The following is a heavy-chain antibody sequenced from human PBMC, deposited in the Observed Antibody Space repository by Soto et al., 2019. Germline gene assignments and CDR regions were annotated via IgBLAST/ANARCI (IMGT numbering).Heavy chain of an antibody. CDR3: AKSNY. Sequence: ESGGGVVQPGRSLRLSCAASGFTFRSYGMHWVRQAPGKGLEWVAVISYDGSNKYYADSVKGRFTISRDNSKNTLYLQMNSLRAEDTAVYYCAKSNYWGQGTLVTVSS. CDR1: GFTFRSYG. CDR2: ISYDGSNK. V-gene: IGHV3-30*18. J-gene: IGHJ4*02.